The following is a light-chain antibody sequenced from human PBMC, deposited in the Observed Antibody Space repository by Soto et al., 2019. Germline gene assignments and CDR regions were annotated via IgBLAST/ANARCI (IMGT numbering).Light chain of an antibody. CDR2: DNN. V-gene: IGLV1-51*01. Sequence: QSVLTQPPSVSAAPGQKVTISCSGSSSNIGDNYVSWYQQLPGTAPKLLIYDNNKRPSGIPDRFSCSKSGTSATLGITGLQTGDEADYYCGTWYSSRSAVVFGGGTKVTVL. J-gene: IGLJ2*01. CDR3: GTWYSSRSAVV. CDR1: SSNIGDNY.